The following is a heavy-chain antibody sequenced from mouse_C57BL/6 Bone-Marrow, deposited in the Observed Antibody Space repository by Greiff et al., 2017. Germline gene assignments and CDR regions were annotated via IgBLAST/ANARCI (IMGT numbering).Heavy chain of an antibody. CDR2: IDPENGDT. Sequence: EVQLQPSGAELVRPGASVKLSCTASGFNIKDDYMPWVKQRPEQGLEWIGWIDPENGDTEYASKFPSKATITADTSSNTAYLQLSSLTSEDTAVYYCTTYSAMDYWGQGTSVTVSS. CDR3: TTYSAMDY. V-gene: IGHV14-4*01. J-gene: IGHJ4*01. CDR1: GFNIKDDY.